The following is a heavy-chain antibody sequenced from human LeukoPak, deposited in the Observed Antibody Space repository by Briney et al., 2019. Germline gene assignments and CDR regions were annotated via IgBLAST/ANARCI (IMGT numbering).Heavy chain of an antibody. CDR3: ARESLAPYYYDSSGYCD. Sequence: GASVKVSCKASGYTFTGYYMHWVRQAPGQGLEWMGWINPNSGGTTYAQKFQGRVTMTRDTSISTAYMELSRLRSDDTAVYYCARESLAPYYYDSSGYCDWGQGTLVTVSS. CDR2: INPNSGGT. V-gene: IGHV1-2*02. J-gene: IGHJ4*02. D-gene: IGHD3-22*01. CDR1: GYTFTGYY.